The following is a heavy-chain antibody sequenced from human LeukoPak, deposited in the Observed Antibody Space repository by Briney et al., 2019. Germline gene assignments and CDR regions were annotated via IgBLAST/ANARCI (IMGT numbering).Heavy chain of an antibody. D-gene: IGHD2-8*01. CDR2: VSYDGSNK. Sequence: GGSLRLSCAASGIAVSSNHMSWVRQAPGKGLEWASVVSYDGSNKYFADSVKGRFTISRDNSKNTLYLQMNSLRAEDTAVYYCARGWGYTYGYFDYWGQGTLVTVSS. J-gene: IGHJ4*02. CDR3: ARGWGYTYGYFDY. CDR1: GIAVSSNH. V-gene: IGHV3-30-3*01.